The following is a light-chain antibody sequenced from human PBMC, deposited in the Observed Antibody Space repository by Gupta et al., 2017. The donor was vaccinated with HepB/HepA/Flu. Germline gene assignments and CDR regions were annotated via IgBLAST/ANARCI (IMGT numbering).Light chain of an antibody. CDR3: CSYTNSSTRLYV. CDR1: SSDVGGYNY. J-gene: IGLJ1*01. V-gene: IGLV2-14*03. CDR2: DVS. Sequence: QSALTQPASVPGSPGQSITISCTGTSSDVGGYNYVSWYQQHPGKAPKLMIFDVSNRPSGVSNRFSCSKSGNTASPTISGLQAEDEADDYCCSYTNSSTRLYVFGTGTKVTVL.